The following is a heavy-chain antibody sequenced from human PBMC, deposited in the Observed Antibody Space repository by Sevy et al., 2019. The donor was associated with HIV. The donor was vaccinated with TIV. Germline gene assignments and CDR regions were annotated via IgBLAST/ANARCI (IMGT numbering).Heavy chain of an antibody. V-gene: IGHV3-15*07. J-gene: IGHJ4*02. CDR3: STGDLISY. CDR2: MKSITDGGAA. D-gene: IGHD3-3*02. Sequence: GGSLRLSCTASGFDFPNAWMNWVRQVPGKGLEWVGHMKSITDGGAADYAAPVKGRFTISRHASKNTLYLQMNSLKVEDTAVYFCSTGDLISYWGRGTLVTVSS. CDR1: GFDFPNAW.